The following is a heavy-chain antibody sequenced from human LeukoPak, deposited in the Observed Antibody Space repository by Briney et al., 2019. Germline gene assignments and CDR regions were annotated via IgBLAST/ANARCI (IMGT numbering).Heavy chain of an antibody. CDR1: GGSISSYY. CDR3: ARERVGATMGAYYFDY. D-gene: IGHD1-26*01. CDR2: IYYSGST. J-gene: IGHJ4*02. V-gene: IGHV4-59*01. Sequence: SETLSLTCTVSGGSISSYYWSWIRQPPGKGLEWIGYIYYSGSTNYNPSLKSRVTISVDTSKNQFSLKLSSVTAADTAVYYCARERVGATMGAYYFDYWGQGTLVTVSS.